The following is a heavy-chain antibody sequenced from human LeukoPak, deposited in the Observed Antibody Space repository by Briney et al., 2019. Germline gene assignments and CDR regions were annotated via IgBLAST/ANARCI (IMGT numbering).Heavy chain of an antibody. CDR2: IFYSGST. D-gene: IGHD3-3*01. J-gene: IGHJ6*03. CDR1: GGSISSYY. Sequence: SETLSLTCTVSGGSISSYYWSWIRQPPGKGLEWIGYIFYSGSTNYNPSLESRVTISLDTSKNQFSLKLSSVTAADTAVYYCARTLLYYDFWSGYYSIYYYYYYMDVWGKGTTVTVSS. CDR3: ARTLLYYDFWSGYYSIYYYYYYMDV. V-gene: IGHV4-59*12.